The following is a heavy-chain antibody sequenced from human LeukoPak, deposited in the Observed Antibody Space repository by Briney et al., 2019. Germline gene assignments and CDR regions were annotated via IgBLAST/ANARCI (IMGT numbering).Heavy chain of an antibody. CDR3: ATNMLGATPWVYFYDMDV. V-gene: IGHV3-30*03. D-gene: IGHD1-26*01. Sequence: GGSLRLSCAASGFRCCDYMIQSVRQSPGKGLEWLAVISYDGTHTNYAASVKGRFTISRDNSRNTVYLEMDSLRTEDAAVYHCATNMLGATPWVYFYDMDVWGKGTAVIVSS. CDR1: GFRCCDYM. J-gene: IGHJ6*03. CDR2: ISYDGTHT.